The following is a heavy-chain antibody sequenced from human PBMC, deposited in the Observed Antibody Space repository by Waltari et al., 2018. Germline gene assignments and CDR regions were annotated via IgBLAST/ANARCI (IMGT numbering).Heavy chain of an antibody. CDR1: GYSFTTYW. D-gene: IGHD3-10*01. CDR2: IYPGDSDT. Sequence: EVQLVQSGAEVKKPGESLKISCQGSGYSFTTYWIGWVRQMPGKGLEWMGIIYPGDSDTRYSPSFQGQFTISADKSISTAYLQWTTLKASDTARYFCARRGGSLNYFDYWGRGTQVTVSS. J-gene: IGHJ4*02. CDR3: ARRGGSLNYFDY. V-gene: IGHV5-51*01.